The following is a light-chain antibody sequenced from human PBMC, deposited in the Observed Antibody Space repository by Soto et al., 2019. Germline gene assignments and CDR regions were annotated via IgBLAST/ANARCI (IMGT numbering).Light chain of an antibody. Sequence: DLQMTQSPSSLSASVGDRVTITRQASQDISDYLNWYQQKPGKAPKVLIYDASNLETGVPSRFTGGGSGTDITFTISSLQPEDVATYYCQQYDNLPRTFGPGTKVDIK. J-gene: IGKJ3*01. V-gene: IGKV1-33*01. CDR2: DAS. CDR3: QQYDNLPRT. CDR1: QDISDY.